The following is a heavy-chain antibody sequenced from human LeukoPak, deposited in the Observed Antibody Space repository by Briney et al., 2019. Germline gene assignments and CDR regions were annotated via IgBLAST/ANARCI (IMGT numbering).Heavy chain of an antibody. J-gene: IGHJ4*02. CDR2: IYYSGST. CDR3: ARLGGSYAVDY. D-gene: IGHD1-26*01. CDR1: GGSISSSSYY. V-gene: IGHV4-39*01. Sequence: KPSETLSLTCTVSGGSISSSSYYWGWIRQPPGKGLEWIGSIYYSGSTYYNPSLKGRVTISVDTSKNQFSLKLSSVTAADTAVYYCARLGGSYAVDYWGQGTLVTVSS.